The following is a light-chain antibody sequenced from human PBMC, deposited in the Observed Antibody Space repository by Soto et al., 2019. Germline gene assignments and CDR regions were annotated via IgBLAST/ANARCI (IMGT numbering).Light chain of an antibody. V-gene: IGLV2-8*01. CDR1: KNDIGVYDF. J-gene: IGLJ1*01. CDR2: EVV. Sequence: SALTQPPSASGSPGQSVTISCTGTKNDIGVYDFVSWYQHHPGKAPRLIIYEVVQRPSGVPDRFSGSKSGNTASLTVSGLQAADEADYFCKSYAGSNTYVFGSGT. CDR3: KSYAGSNTYV.